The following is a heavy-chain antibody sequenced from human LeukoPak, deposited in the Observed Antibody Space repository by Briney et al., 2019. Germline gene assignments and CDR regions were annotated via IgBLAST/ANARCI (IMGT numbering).Heavy chain of an antibody. CDR2: IYHTGRT. J-gene: IGHJ4*02. CDR1: GFTFSSYE. D-gene: IGHD1-26*01. Sequence: GSLRLSCAASGFTFSSYEMKWVRQAPGKGLEWIGSIYHTGRTYYNPAHKTRVTILLDTSRNQFSLRLSSVTASDTAVYFCARHVSGNLWYFDDWGQGTLVTVSS. V-gene: IGHV4-38-2*01. CDR3: ARHVSGNLWYFDD.